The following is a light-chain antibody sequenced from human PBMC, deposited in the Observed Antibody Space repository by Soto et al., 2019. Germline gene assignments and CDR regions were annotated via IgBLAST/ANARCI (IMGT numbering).Light chain of an antibody. CDR1: SRHSNYA. CDR2: VNSDGSH. V-gene: IGLV4-69*01. Sequence: QLVLTQSPSASASLGASVKLTCTLSSRHSNYAIAWHQQQPEKGPRYLMKVNSDGSHSKWDGIPDRFSGSSSGAERYLTISSLQSEDEADYYCQTWGTGTVVFGGGTKVTVL. J-gene: IGLJ2*01. CDR3: QTWGTGTVV.